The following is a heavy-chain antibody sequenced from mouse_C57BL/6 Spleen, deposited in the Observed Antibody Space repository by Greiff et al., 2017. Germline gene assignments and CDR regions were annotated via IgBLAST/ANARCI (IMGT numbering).Heavy chain of an antibody. Sequence: VQLQQSGAELVKPGASVKISCKASGYAFSSYWMNLVKQRPGKGLEWIGQIYPGDGDTNYNGKFKGKATLTADKSSNTAYMKLSCLTSEDSAVYFCARGGPGDFDYWGQGTTLTVSS. CDR1: GYAFSSYW. CDR3: ARGGPGDFDY. V-gene: IGHV1-80*01. J-gene: IGHJ2*01. CDR2: IYPGDGDT.